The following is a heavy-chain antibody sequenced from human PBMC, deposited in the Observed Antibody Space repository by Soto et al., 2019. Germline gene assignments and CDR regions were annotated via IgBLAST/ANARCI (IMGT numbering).Heavy chain of an antibody. V-gene: IGHV3-21*01. CDR3: ARKKGDTFDI. CDR2: ISSSGTYT. Sequence: EVQLVESGGGLVKPGGSLRLSCAASGFTFSSYTMNWVRQAPGKGLEWVSFISSSGTYTYYADSLQGRFTITRDNAKDSLYLQMNSLRAEDTAVYYCARKKGDTFDIWGQGTMVTVSS. J-gene: IGHJ3*02. CDR1: GFTFSSYT.